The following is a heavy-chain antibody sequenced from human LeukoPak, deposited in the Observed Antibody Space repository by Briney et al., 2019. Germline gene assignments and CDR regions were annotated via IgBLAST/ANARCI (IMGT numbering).Heavy chain of an antibody. J-gene: IGHJ4*02. CDR2: ISTSSSYI. V-gene: IGHV3-21*01. Sequence: GGSLRLSYAATGFTLSSHSMNWVRQAPGKGLEWVSFISTSSSYIYYADSLKGRFTISRDNAKKSLYLQINSLRAEDTAVYYCARVTRGGYDGYFDYWGQGTLVTVSS. CDR1: GFTLSSHS. CDR3: ARVTRGGYDGYFDY. D-gene: IGHD5-12*01.